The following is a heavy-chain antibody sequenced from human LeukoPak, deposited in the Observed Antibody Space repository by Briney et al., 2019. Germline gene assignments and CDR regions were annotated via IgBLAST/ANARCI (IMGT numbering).Heavy chain of an antibody. D-gene: IGHD4-17*01. CDR3: AKDYGDYAGGSEYFDY. V-gene: IGHV3-30-3*01. Sequence: AGGSLRLSCAASGFTFSSYAMHWVRQAPGKGLEWVAVISYDGSNKYYADSVKGRFTISKDNSKNTLYLQMNSLRAEDTAVYYCAKDYGDYAGGSEYFDYWGQGTLVTVSS. J-gene: IGHJ4*02. CDR1: GFTFSSYA. CDR2: ISYDGSNK.